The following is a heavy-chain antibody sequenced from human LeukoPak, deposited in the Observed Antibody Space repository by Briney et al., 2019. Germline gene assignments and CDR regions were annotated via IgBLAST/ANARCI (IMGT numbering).Heavy chain of an antibody. D-gene: IGHD1-26*01. J-gene: IGHJ4*02. V-gene: IGHV3-48*03. CDR2: VGTRGDII. CDR1: GFTFTGHE. Sequence: GGSLRLSCAASGFTFTGHEMNWVRQAPGKGLEWISYVGTRGDIIFYAESVKGRFTIARDNAMNSLYLQMNSLRAEDTAVYYCARGASGGYYDIFDYWGQGTLVTVSS. CDR3: ARGASGGYYDIFDY.